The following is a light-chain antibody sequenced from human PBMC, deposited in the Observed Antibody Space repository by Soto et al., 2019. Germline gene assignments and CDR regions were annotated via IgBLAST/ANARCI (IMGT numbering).Light chain of an antibody. CDR2: DVN. Sequence: QSALTQPASVSGSPGQSITISCTGTSSDIGVYNFVSWYHQHPGKAPKLMIYDVNLRPSGVSDRFSGSKSGNTASLTISGLQAEDEAHYYCSSYATSTVFGGGPKVTVL. V-gene: IGLV2-14*01. J-gene: IGLJ2*01. CDR3: SSYATSTV. CDR1: SSDIGVYNF.